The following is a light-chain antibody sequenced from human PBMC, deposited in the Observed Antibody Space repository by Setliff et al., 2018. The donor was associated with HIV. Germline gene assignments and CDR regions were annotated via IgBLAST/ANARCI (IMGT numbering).Light chain of an antibody. Sequence: ALTQPASVSGSPGQSITISCTGTNSDIGAYNYVSWYRQHPGKAPKLMIYDVSDRPSGVSRRFSGSKSGNTASLTISGLQAEDEADYYCASYTGSSTPYVFGTGTKVTVL. V-gene: IGLV2-14*01. J-gene: IGLJ1*01. CDR2: DVS. CDR3: ASYTGSSTPYV. CDR1: NSDIGAYNY.